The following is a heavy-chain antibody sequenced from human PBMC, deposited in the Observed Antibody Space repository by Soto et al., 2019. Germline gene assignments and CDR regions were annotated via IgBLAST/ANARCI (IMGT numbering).Heavy chain of an antibody. J-gene: IGHJ3*02. D-gene: IGHD1-7*01. Sequence: GESLKISCKGSGYSFTSYWIGWVRQMPGKGLEWMGIIYPGDSDTRYSPSFQGQVTISADKSISTAYLQWSSLKASDTAMYYCASTPAPLQDNWNYVGAFDICGQGTMLIV. CDR1: GYSFTSYW. CDR2: IYPGDSDT. CDR3: ASTPAPLQDNWNYVGAFDI. V-gene: IGHV5-51*01.